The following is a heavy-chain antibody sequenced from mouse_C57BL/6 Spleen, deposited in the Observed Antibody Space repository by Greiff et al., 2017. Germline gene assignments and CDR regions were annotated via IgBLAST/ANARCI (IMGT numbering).Heavy chain of an antibody. D-gene: IGHD1-2*01. CDR3: ARGVGYYFDY. CDR2: ISYSGST. Sequence: DVQLQESGPGMVKPSQSLSLTCTVTGYSITSGYDWHWIRHFPGNKLEWMGYISYSGSTNYNPSLKSRISITHDTSKNHFFLKLNSVTTEDTATYDCARGVGYYFDYWGQGTPPTVSS. CDR1: GYSITSGYD. V-gene: IGHV3-1*01. J-gene: IGHJ2*01.